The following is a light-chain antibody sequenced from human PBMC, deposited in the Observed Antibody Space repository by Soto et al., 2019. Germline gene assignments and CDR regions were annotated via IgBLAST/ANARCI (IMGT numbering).Light chain of an antibody. V-gene: IGLV1-47*01. J-gene: IGLJ2*01. Sequence: QAVVTQPPSASGTPGQRVTISCSGSNSNIGSNHVYWYQQMPGTAPKLLIYRNNQRPSGVTDRFSGSQSGTSATLAISGLRSEDEAEYYCAAWDDSLSGPRVIFGGGTKLTVL. CDR3: AAWDDSLSGPRVI. CDR2: RNN. CDR1: NSNIGSNH.